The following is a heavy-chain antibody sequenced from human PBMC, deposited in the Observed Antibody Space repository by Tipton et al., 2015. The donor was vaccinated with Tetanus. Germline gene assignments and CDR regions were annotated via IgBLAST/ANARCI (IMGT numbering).Heavy chain of an antibody. CDR2: SWYDGTDK. V-gene: IGHV3-33*01. CDR3: AREADCNGGSCFSGDFDN. D-gene: IGHD2-15*01. Sequence: SLRLSCAASGFIFSSYGRHWVRQAPGKGLEWVAVSWYDGTDKYYADSVKGRFTISRDDSKNTLYLQMNSLRAEDTAVYYCAREADCNGGSCFSGDFDNWGQGTQVTVSS. CDR1: GFIFSSYG. J-gene: IGHJ4*02.